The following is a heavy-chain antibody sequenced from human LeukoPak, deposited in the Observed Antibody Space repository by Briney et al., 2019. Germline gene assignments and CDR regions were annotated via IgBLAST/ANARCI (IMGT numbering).Heavy chain of an antibody. D-gene: IGHD4-11*01. CDR3: ARGGAVTVTKEVDY. V-gene: IGHV3-23*01. J-gene: IGHJ4*02. CDR2: ISGSGGST. Sequence: GGSLRLSCAASGFTFSSYAMSWVRQAPGKGLEWVSAISGSGGSTYYADSEKGRFTISRDNSKNTLYLQMNSLRAEDTAVYYCARGGAVTVTKEVDYWGQGTLVTVSS. CDR1: GFTFSSYA.